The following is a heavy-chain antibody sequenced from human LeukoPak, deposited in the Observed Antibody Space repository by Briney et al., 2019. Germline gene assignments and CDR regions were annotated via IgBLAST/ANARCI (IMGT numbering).Heavy chain of an antibody. J-gene: IGHJ4*02. CDR3: ARLLTIGSSGYYYDY. CDR1: GCSISSSSYY. Sequence: PSETLSLTCTVSGCSISSSSYYWGWIRQPPGKGLEWIGSIYYSGSTYYNPSLKSRVTISVDTSKNQFSLKLGSVTAADTAVYYCARLLTIGSSGYYYDYWGQGTLVTVSS. D-gene: IGHD3-22*01. CDR2: IYYSGST. V-gene: IGHV4-39*01.